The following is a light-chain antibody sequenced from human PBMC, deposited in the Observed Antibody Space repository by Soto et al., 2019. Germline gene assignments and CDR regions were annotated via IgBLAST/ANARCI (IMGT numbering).Light chain of an antibody. J-gene: IGKJ1*01. CDR2: KAS. CDR3: QQYSTYTPRT. CDR1: QSISIW. V-gene: IGKV1-5*03. Sequence: DIQMTQSPSTLSASIGDRVTITCRASQSISIWLAWYQQKPGKAPKILIYKASSLESGVPSRFSGSGSGTEITLTISSLQPDDFATYYCQQYSTYTPRTFGQGTKVDIK.